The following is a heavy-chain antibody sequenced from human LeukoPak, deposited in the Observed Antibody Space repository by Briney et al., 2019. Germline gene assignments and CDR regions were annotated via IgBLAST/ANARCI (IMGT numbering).Heavy chain of an antibody. V-gene: IGHV4-59*01. Sequence: SETLSLTCTVSGGSISSYYWSWIRQPPGKGLEWIGYIYYSGSTNYNPSLKSRVTISVDTSKNQFSLKPSSVTAADTAVYYCARDAGYCSSTSCLNNWFDPWGQGTLVTVSS. J-gene: IGHJ5*02. CDR1: GGSISSYY. CDR3: ARDAGYCSSTSCLNNWFDP. CDR2: IYYSGST. D-gene: IGHD2-2*01.